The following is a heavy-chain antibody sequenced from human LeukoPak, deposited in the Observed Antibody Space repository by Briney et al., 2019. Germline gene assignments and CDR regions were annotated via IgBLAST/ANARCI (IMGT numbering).Heavy chain of an antibody. CDR3: ARESYFDWYFDL. V-gene: IGHV3-21*01. J-gene: IGHJ2*01. CDR1: GFTFSSYS. CDR2: ISSSSIYI. Sequence: GGSLRLSCAASGFTFSSYSMNCVRQAPGEGLEWVSSISSSSIYIYYADSVKGRFTISRDNAKNSLYLQMNSLRAEDTAVYYCARESYFDWYFDLWGRGTLVTVSS. D-gene: IGHD3-9*01.